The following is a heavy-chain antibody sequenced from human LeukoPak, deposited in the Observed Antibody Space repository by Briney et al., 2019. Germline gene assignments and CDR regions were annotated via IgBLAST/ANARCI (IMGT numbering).Heavy chain of an antibody. Sequence: GASVKVSCKASGYTFTGYYMHWVRQAPGQGLEWMRWINPNSGGTNYAQKFQGRVTMTRDTSISTAYMELSRLRSDDTAVYYCARVVTDIVVVPAAIPTYYYYMDVWGKGTTVTISS. V-gene: IGHV1-2*02. CDR1: GYTFTGYY. D-gene: IGHD2-2*01. J-gene: IGHJ6*03. CDR2: INPNSGGT. CDR3: ARVVTDIVVVPAAIPTYYYYMDV.